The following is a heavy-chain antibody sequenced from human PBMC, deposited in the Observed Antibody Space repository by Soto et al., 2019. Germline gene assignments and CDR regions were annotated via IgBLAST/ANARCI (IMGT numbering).Heavy chain of an antibody. Sequence: SVKVSCKASGGTFSSYAISWVLQAPGQGLEWMGGIIPIFGTANYAQKFQGRVTITADESTSTAYMELSSLRSEDTAVYYCARDRGYYYDSSGYYLPFDYWGQGTLVTVSS. CDR1: GGTFSSYA. V-gene: IGHV1-69*13. D-gene: IGHD3-22*01. CDR3: ARDRGYYYDSSGYYLPFDY. J-gene: IGHJ4*02. CDR2: IIPIFGTA.